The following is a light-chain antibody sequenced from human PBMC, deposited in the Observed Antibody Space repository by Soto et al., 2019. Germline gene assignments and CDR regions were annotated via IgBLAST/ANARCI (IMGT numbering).Light chain of an antibody. V-gene: IGKV3-11*01. Sequence: ILLTQPPATLSLSPGERAPLSCRASQSVSSYLAWYQQKPGQAPRLLIYDASNRATGIPARFSGSGSGTDFTLTISSLEPEDFAVYYCQQRSNWPQITFGQGTRLEI. CDR3: QQRSNWPQIT. J-gene: IGKJ5*01. CDR2: DAS. CDR1: QSVSSY.